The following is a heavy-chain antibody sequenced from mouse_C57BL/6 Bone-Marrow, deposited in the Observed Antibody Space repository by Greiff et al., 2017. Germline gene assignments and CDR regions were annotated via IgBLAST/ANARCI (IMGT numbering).Heavy chain of an antibody. V-gene: IGHV1-81*01. CDR3: ARGGGLRSYFDY. CDR1: GYTFTSYG. Sequence: QVQLKQSGAELARPGASVKLSCKASGYTFTSYGISWVKQRTGQGLEWIGEIYPRSGNTYYNEKFKGKATLTADKSSSTAYMELRSLTSEDSAVYFWARGGGLRSYFDYWGQGTTLTVSS. D-gene: IGHD2-4*01. CDR2: IYPRSGNT. J-gene: IGHJ2*01.